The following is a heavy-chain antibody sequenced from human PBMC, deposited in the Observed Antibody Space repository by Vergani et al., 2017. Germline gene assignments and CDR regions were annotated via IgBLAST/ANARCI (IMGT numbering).Heavy chain of an antibody. D-gene: IGHD3-22*01. CDR1: GFTFDDYA. CDR3: AKDLSSYYDKYAFDI. V-gene: IGHV3-9*01. CDR2: LSWNSGSI. Sequence: EVQLVESGGGLVQPGRSLRLSCAASGFTFDDYAMHWVRQAPGKGLEWVSGLSWNSGSIGYADSVKGRFTISRDNAKNSLYLQMNSLRAEDTALYYCAKDLSSYYDKYAFDIWGQGTMVTVSS. J-gene: IGHJ3*02.